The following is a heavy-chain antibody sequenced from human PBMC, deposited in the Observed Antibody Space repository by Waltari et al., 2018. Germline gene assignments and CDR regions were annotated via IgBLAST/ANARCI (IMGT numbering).Heavy chain of an antibody. CDR3: ANGSNSGY. CDR1: GFTFSSYA. V-gene: IGHV3-23*01. D-gene: IGHD1-26*01. Sequence: EVQLLEAGGGLVQPGGSVRLSCAASGFTFSSYAMSWVRQAPGKGLEWVSAISGSGGSTYYADSVKGRFTISIDNSKNTLYLQMNSLRAEDTAVYYCANGSNSGYWGQGTLVTVSS. CDR2: ISGSGGST. J-gene: IGHJ4*02.